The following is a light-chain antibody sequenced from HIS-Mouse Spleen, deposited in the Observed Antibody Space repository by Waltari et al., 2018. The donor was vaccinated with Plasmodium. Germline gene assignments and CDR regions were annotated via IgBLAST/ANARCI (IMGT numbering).Light chain of an antibody. CDR1: QSVSSSY. J-gene: IGKJ2*01. Sequence: EIVLTQSPGTLSLSPGDSATLPCSASQSVSSSYLAWYQQKPGQAPRLRIYGASSRATGIPDRFSGSGSGTDFTLTISRLEPEDFAVYYCQQYGSSPYTFGQGTKLEIK. V-gene: IGKV3-20*01. CDR3: QQYGSSPYT. CDR2: GAS.